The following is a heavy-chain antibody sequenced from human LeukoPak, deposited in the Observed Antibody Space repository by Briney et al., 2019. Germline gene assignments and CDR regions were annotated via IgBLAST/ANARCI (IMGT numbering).Heavy chain of an antibody. J-gene: IGHJ4*02. CDR1: KFTLSIYW. D-gene: IGHD2-15*01. V-gene: IGHV3-7*01. CDR3: ASQVCRGGSCYHPSVDY. CDR2: INQDGSEK. Sequence: QPGGSLRLSCTASKFTLSIYWMSWVRQAPGKGLEWVANINQDGSEKHYVDSVKGRFTISRDNAKNSLYLQMNSLRPEDTAVYYCASQVCRGGSCYHPSVDYWGQGTLVTVSS.